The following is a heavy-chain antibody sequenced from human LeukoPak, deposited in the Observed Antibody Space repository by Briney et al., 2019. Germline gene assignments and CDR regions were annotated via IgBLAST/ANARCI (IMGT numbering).Heavy chain of an antibody. D-gene: IGHD4-17*01. CDR3: ARDLVTVTKGFDI. CDR1: DDSFSSHY. CDR2: ISYIGST. J-gene: IGHJ3*02. V-gene: IGHV4-59*11. Sequence: PSETLSLTCAVSDDSFSSHYWTWIRQPPGKGLEWIGYISYIGSTNYNPSLKSRVTISIDTSKDQFSLKLSSVTAADTAVYYCARDLVTVTKGFDIWGQGTMVSVSS.